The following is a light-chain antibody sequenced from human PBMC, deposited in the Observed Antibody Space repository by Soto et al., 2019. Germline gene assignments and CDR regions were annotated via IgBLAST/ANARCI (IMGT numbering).Light chain of an antibody. J-gene: IGKJ2*01. CDR1: QSVSSSY. CDR3: QQYDSPPLYI. Sequence: EIVLTQSPGTLSLSPGERATLFCRASQSVSSSYLAWYQQKPGQAPRLLIYAASSRATGIPDRFSGSGSGTDFTLTISRLEPEDFAVYYCQQYDSPPLYIFGQGTKLEIK. V-gene: IGKV3-20*01. CDR2: AAS.